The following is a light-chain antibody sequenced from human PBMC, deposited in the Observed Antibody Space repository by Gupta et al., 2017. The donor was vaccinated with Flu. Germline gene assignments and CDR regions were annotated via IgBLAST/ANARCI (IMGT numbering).Light chain of an antibody. CDR2: STS. Sequence: QTVVTQEPSVTVSPGGAVTLTCASSTGAVATDHYPNWFQRKPGQAPKTLIYSTSNRHSWTPARCTGSLVGDKAALTLTYVQPEDEADYYCVLYFGDVQEGVFGGGTQLTVL. CDR3: VLYFGDVQEGV. CDR1: TGAVATDHY. V-gene: IGLV7-43*01. J-gene: IGLJ3*02.